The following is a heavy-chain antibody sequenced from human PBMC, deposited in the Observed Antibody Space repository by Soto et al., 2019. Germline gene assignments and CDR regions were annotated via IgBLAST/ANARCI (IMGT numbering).Heavy chain of an antibody. CDR2: IYYSGST. CDR3: ASVRGGRGNY. Sequence: SGTLSLTCTVSGGSISSGGYYCSWIRQHPGKGLEWIGYIYYSGSTYYNPSLKSRVTISVDTSKNQFSLKLSSVTAADTAVYYCASVRGGRGNYWRQGTLVTVSS. J-gene: IGHJ4*02. D-gene: IGHD3-16*01. CDR1: GGSISSGGYY. V-gene: IGHV4-31*03.